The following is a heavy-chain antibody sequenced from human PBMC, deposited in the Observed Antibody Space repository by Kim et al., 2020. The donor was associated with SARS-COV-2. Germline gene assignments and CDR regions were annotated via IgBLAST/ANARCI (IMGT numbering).Heavy chain of an antibody. CDR2: IRGYNGDT. J-gene: IGHJ4*02. CDR3: VRDGKSAAPGSVGYFDY. CDR1: GYTFTTYG. Sequence: ASVKVSCKASGYTFTTYGISWVRQAPGQGLEWVAWIRGYNGDTNCARKLQDRVTVTQDTSTNTAYMELRSLRSDDTAVYYCVRDGKSAAPGSVGYFDYWGQGTLVTVSS. V-gene: IGHV1-18*04. D-gene: IGHD6-13*01.